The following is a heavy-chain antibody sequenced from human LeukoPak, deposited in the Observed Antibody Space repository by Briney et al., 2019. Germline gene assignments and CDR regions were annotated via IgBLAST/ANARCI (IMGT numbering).Heavy chain of an antibody. CDR3: ARVASSWSFDY. J-gene: IGHJ4*02. D-gene: IGHD6-13*01. V-gene: IGHV4-59*01. Sequence: SETLSLTCTASGDSISSYYWSWIRQPPGKGLEWIGCIYYSGNTNYNPSLKSRVTTSVDTSKNQVSLKLSSVTAADTAVYYCARVASSWSFDYWGQGTLVTVSS. CDR1: GDSISSYY. CDR2: IYYSGNT.